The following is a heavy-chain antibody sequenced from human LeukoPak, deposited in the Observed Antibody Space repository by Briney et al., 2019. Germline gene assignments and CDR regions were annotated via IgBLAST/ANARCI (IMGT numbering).Heavy chain of an antibody. V-gene: IGHV3-30*14. CDR3: ARDRGVATMDY. CDR2: ISFDGNNK. CDR1: GFTFSSYA. J-gene: IGHJ4*02. D-gene: IGHD5-12*01. Sequence: PGGSLRLSCAASGFTFSSYAIHWVRQGPGKGLEWVAVISFDGNNKYYADSAKGRFTISRDNSKNTLSLQMNSLRPEDTAVYYCARDRGVATMDYWGQGTLVTVSS.